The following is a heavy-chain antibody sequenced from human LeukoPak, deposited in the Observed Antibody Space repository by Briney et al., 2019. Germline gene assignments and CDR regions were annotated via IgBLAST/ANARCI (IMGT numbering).Heavy chain of an antibody. J-gene: IGHJ5*02. Sequence: PGGSLRLSCAASGFTFSSYAMSWVRQAPGKGLEWVSAISGRDGYTYYADSVKGRFTISRDNSKNTLYLQMSSLRAEDTAVYYCVREVRGATRWFDPWGQGTLVTVSS. CDR3: VREVRGATRWFDP. CDR1: GFTFSSYA. CDR2: ISGRDGYT. V-gene: IGHV3-23*01. D-gene: IGHD3-10*01.